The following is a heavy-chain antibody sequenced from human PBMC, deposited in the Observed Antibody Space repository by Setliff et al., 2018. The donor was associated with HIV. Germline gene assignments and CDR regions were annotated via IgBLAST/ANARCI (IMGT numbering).Heavy chain of an antibody. V-gene: IGHV4-4*07. CDR1: GGSITSYY. D-gene: IGHD2-15*01. CDR2: IYTSGST. CDR3: ARHRGYCSGGSCYFDY. J-gene: IGHJ4*02. Sequence: SETLSLTCTVSGGSITSYYWSWIRQPAGKGLEWFGRIYTSGSTNYNPSLKSRVTISVDTSKNQFSLKLSSVTAADTAVYYCARHRGYCSGGSCYFDYWGQGTLVTVSS.